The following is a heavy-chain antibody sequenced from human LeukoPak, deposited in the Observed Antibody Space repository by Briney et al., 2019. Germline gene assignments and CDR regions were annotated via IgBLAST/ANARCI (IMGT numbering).Heavy chain of an antibody. CDR3: AREADGSARLLGPH. J-gene: IGHJ4*02. D-gene: IGHD5-24*01. CDR2: IIPLLGIE. CDR1: GGTFSSYA. V-gene: IGHV1-69*04. Sequence: SVKVSCKASGGTFSSYAISWVRQAPGQGLEWMGRIIPLLGIEKYAQKFQGRVTITADKSTSTAYMELSSLRSEDTAVYYCAREADGSARLLGPHWGQGTLVTVSS.